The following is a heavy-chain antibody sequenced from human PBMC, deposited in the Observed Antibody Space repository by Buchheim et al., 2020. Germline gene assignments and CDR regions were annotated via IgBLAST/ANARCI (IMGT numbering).Heavy chain of an antibody. CDR3: AREGGGQQPVAPREYYFDY. Sequence: QVQLVQSGAEVKKPGSSVKVSCKASGGTFSSYAISWVRQAPGQGLEWMGWINPNSGGTNYAQKFQGWVTMTRDTSISTAYMELSRLRSDDTAVYYCAREGGGQQPVAPREYYFDYWGQGTL. V-gene: IGHV1-2*04. D-gene: IGHD6-13*01. CDR1: GGTFSSYA. CDR2: INPNSGGT. J-gene: IGHJ4*02.